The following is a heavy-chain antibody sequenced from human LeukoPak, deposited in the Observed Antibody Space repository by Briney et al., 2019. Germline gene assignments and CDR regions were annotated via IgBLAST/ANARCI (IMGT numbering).Heavy chain of an antibody. CDR2: ISSSGSTI. J-gene: IGHJ4*02. CDR3: ARGGDYYGSGSYYNEVYYFDY. V-gene: IGHV3-11*04. Sequence: PGGSLRLSCAASGFTFSDYYMSWIRQAPGKGLEWVSYISSSGSTIYYADSVKGRFTISRDNAKNSLYLQMNSLRAEDTAVYYCARGGDYYGSGSYYNEVYYFDYWGQGTLVTVSS. D-gene: IGHD3-10*01. CDR1: GFTFSDYY.